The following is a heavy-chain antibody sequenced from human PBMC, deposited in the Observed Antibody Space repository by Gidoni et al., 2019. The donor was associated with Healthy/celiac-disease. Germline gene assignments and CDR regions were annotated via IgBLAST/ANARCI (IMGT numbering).Heavy chain of an antibody. CDR3: ASSYGSGTPNPYYYGMDV. J-gene: IGHJ6*02. CDR2: IYYSGST. CDR1: GCSISSSY. D-gene: IGHD3-10*01. Sequence: QVQLQESGPGLVKPSETLSLTCTVPGCSISSSYWSWIRQPPGKGLEWIGYIYYSGSTTPNPSLKSRVTISVDTSKNQFSLKLSSVTAADTAVYYCASSYGSGTPNPYYYGMDVWGQGTTVTVSS. V-gene: IGHV4-59*01.